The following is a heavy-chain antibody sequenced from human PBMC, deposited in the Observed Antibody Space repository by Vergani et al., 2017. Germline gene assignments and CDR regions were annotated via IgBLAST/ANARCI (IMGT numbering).Heavy chain of an antibody. J-gene: IGHJ5*02. Sequence: QVQLQQWGAGVVKPSGTLSLTCAVFGESFSSFYWSWVRQPPGKGLQWIGHIYYLGTTYYNPSLESRATISVDTSRNQFSLTLTSVTAADTAVYWCARGETTYRWLDPWGQGTLVTVSS. CDR3: ARGETTYRWLDP. V-gene: IGHV4-34*11. CDR2: IYYLGTT. CDR1: GESFSSFY. D-gene: IGHD4-11*01.